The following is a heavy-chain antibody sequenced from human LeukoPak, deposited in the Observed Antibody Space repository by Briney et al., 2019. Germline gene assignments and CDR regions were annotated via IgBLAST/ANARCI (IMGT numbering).Heavy chain of an antibody. V-gene: IGHV4-4*02. D-gene: IGHD6-19*01. CDR3: ARHITVSYDAFDL. CDR2: IYHSVST. J-gene: IGHJ3*01. Sequence: IGEIYHSVSTNYNPSLKSRVTISVDTSNNQFSLKLSSVTAADTAMYYCARHITVSYDAFDLWGRGTMVTVSS.